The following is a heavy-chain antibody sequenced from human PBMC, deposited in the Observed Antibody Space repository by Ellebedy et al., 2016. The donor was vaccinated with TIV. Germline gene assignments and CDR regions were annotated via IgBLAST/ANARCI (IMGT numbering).Heavy chain of an antibody. CDR1: GFPFSSYA. Sequence: GESLKISCVASGFPFSSYAMAWVRQAPGRGLEWVSALRGSGGTTYYADSVKGRFTISRDNSKNTLYLQMNSLTVEDTAIYYCAGPGRMVSYDYWGQGTRVTVAS. CDR3: AGPGRMVSYDY. J-gene: IGHJ4*02. D-gene: IGHD1-26*01. V-gene: IGHV3-23*01. CDR2: LRGSGGTT.